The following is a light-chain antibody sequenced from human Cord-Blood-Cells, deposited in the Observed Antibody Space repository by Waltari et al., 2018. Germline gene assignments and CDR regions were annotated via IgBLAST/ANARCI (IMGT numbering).Light chain of an antibody. CDR1: QSISSW. Sequence: DIQMTQSPSTLSESVGDRATLTCRASQSISSWLAWYQQKPGKAPKLLIYDASSLESGVPSRFSGSGSGTEFTLTISSLQPDDFATYYCQQYNSYTWTFGQGTKVEIK. CDR2: DAS. CDR3: QQYNSYTWT. V-gene: IGKV1-5*01. J-gene: IGKJ1*01.